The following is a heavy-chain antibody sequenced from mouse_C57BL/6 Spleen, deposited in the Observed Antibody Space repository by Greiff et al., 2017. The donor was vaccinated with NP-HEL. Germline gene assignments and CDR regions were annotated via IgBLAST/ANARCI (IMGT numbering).Heavy chain of an antibody. D-gene: IGHD4-1*01. J-gene: IGHJ3*01. CDR2: IYPSDSET. V-gene: IGHV1-61*01. CDR1: GYTFTSYW. Sequence: QVQLQQPGAELVRPGSSVKLSCKASGYTFTSYWMDWVKQRPGQGLEWIGNIYPSDSETHYNQKFKDKATLTVDKSSSTAYMQLSSLTSEDSAVYYCARSGTLWFAYWGQGTLVTVSA. CDR3: ARSGTLWFAY.